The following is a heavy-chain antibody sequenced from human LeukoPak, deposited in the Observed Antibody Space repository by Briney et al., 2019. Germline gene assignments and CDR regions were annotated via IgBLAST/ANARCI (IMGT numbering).Heavy chain of an antibody. D-gene: IGHD6-6*01. CDR1: GFTFSSYA. Sequence: GGSLRLSCAASGFTFSSYAVHWVRQAPGKGLEWVAVIWYDGKNKYFTDSLKGRFTISRDNSKNTLYLQMTSLRGEDTAVYYCARNGGSIAPYYFDYWGQGTLVTVSS. V-gene: IGHV3-33*01. CDR2: IWYDGKNK. CDR3: ARNGGSIAPYYFDY. J-gene: IGHJ4*02.